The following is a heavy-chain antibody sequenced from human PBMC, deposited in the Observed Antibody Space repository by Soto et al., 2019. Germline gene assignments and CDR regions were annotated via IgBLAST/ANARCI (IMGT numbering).Heavy chain of an antibody. CDR1: GFTFADSA. D-gene: IGHD1-26*01. CDR3: ATANNTSPFDY. CDR2: IIVDSGNT. Sequence: SVKVSCKASGFTFADSAVQWLRQARGQSLEWIGRIIVDSGNTKSAEKFTERVSMPWDMSTSTAFMELRSLSSDDTAVYYCATANNTSPFDYWGLGTLVTVSS. V-gene: IGHV1-58*01. J-gene: IGHJ4*02.